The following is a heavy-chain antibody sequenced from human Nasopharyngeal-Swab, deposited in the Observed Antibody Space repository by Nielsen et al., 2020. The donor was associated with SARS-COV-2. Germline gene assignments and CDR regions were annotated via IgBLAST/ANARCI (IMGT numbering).Heavy chain of an antibody. Sequence: LSLTCAASGFPFSSYSMNWVRQAPGKGLEWVSSISSSSSYIYYADSVKGRFTISRDNAKNSLYLQMNSLRAEDTAVHYCARFSGSRMVYAPYYYYYYMDVWGKGTTVTVSS. D-gene: IGHD2-8*01. CDR1: GFPFSSYS. V-gene: IGHV3-21*01. CDR3: ARFSGSRMVYAPYYYYYYMDV. CDR2: ISSSSSYI. J-gene: IGHJ6*03.